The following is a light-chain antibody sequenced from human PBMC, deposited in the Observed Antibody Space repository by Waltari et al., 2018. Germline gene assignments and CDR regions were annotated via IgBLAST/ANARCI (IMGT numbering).Light chain of an antibody. J-gene: IGKJ4*01. V-gene: IGKV3-15*01. Sequence: IVMTQSPATLSVSQWAGATLPCRASQSVSSNLAWYQHKPGQAPRPLINGAATRATGIPGRFSGSGSGTEFILTISSLQPEDLSVYYCQQYHKWPFTFGGGTKVEIK. CDR1: QSVSSN. CDR3: QQYHKWPFT. CDR2: GAA.